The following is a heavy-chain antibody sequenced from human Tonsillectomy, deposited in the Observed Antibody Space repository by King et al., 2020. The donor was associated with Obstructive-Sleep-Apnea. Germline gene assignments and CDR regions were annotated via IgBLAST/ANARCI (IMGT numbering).Heavy chain of an antibody. J-gene: IGHJ4*02. D-gene: IGHD3-10*01. Sequence: QLVQSGAEVKKPGASVKVSCKASGYTFTNYGITWVRQAPGQGLEWMGWISAYNGNTNYAQKLQGRVTMTTDTSTSTAYMELRSLRSDDTAGYYCALTGGYGSGRYYNVGENYFDYWGQGTQVTVSS. V-gene: IGHV1-18*04. CDR1: GYTFTNYG. CDR2: ISAYNGNT. CDR3: ALTGGYGSGRYYNVGENYFDY.